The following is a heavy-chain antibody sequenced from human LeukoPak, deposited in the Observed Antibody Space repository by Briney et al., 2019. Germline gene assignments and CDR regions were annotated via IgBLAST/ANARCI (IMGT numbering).Heavy chain of an antibody. D-gene: IGHD3-10*01. V-gene: IGHV4-34*01. CDR1: GGSFSGYY. J-gene: IGHJ6*03. CDR2: INHSGST. Sequence: SETLSLTCAVYGGSFSGYYWSWIRQPPGKGLEWIGEINHSGSTNYNPSLKSRVTISVDTSKNQFSLKLSSVTAADTAVYYCARDRRYYGSGSYYKVYYYYMDVWGKGTTVTISS. CDR3: ARDRRYYGSGSYYKVYYYYMDV.